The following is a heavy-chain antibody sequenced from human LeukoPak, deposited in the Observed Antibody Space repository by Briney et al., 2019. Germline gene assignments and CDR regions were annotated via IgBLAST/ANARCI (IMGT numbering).Heavy chain of an antibody. J-gene: IGHJ4*02. V-gene: IGHV4-34*01. CDR1: GGSFSGYY. CDR3: ARGRSERPIDY. CDR2: INHSGST. Sequence: KTSETLSLTCAVYGGSFSGYYWSWIRQPPGKGLEWIGEINHSGSTNYNPSLKSRVTISVDTSKNQFSLKLSSVTAADTAVSYCARGRSERPIDYWGQGTLVTVSS. D-gene: IGHD3-3*01.